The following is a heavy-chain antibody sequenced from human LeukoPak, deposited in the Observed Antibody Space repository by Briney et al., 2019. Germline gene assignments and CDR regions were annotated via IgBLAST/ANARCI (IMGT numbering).Heavy chain of an antibody. CDR1: GGSISPYY. V-gene: IGHV4-59*01. Sequence: PSETLSLTCTVSGGSISPYYWTWIRQSPGKALEWIGYIYYSGRTSYNPSLKSRVTMSVDTSKNQFSLQLSSVTAADTAVYYCARDVNPWNLDVWGRGTLVTVSS. J-gene: IGHJ2*01. CDR3: ARDVNPWNLDV. CDR2: IYYSGRT.